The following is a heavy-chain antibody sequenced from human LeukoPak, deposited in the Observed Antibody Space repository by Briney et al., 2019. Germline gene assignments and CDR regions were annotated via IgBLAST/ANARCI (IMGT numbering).Heavy chain of an antibody. CDR1: GGTFSRYA. V-gene: IGHV1-69*05. D-gene: IGHD3-10*01. CDR2: IIPIFGTA. CDR3: ARDQEAYYYGSGSSLYI. Sequence: GASVKVSCKASGGTFSRYAISWVRQAPGQGLEWMGRIIPIFGTANYAQKFQGRVTVTTDESTSTAYMELSSLRSEDTAVCYCARDQEAYYYGSGSSLYIWGQGTMVTVSS. J-gene: IGHJ3*02.